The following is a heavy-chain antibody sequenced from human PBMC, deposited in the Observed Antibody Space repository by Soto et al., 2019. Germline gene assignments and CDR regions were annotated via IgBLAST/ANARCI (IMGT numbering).Heavy chain of an antibody. CDR1: GFSLSTSGVG. D-gene: IGHD4-17*01. Sequence: QITLKESGPTLVKPTQTLTLTCTFSGFSLSTSGVGVGWIRQPPGKALEWLALIYWDDDKRYSPSLKSRHTSTTDTPKNQVVLTMTNMDPVDTATYYCAHVPYARHFYYWGQGTLVTVSS. CDR3: AHVPYARHFYY. V-gene: IGHV2-5*02. J-gene: IGHJ4*02. CDR2: IYWDDDK.